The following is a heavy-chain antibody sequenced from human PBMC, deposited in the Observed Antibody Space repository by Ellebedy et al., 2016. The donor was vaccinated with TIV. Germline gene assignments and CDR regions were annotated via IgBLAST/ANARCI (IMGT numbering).Heavy chain of an antibody. CDR1: GFTFSNAW. V-gene: IGHV3-15*01. D-gene: IGHD5-12*01. CDR3: TRPIKSGYDYVPNWFNP. J-gene: IGHJ5*02. CDR2: IKSKTDGGTT. Sequence: GESLKISXAASGFTFSNAWMSWVRQAPGKGLEWVGRIKSKTDGGTTDYAAPVKGRFTISRDDSKNTLYLQMNSLKTEDTAVYYCTRPIKSGYDYVPNWFNPWGQGTLVTVSS.